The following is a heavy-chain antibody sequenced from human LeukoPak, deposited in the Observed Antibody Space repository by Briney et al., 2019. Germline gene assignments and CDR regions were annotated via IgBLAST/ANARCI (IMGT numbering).Heavy chain of an antibody. D-gene: IGHD6-19*01. J-gene: IGHJ3*01. Sequence: GGSLRLSCAASRFTFDGYAMHWVRQAPGKGLEWVSAISGTAETTYYADSVKGRFTISRDNSKNTVYLQINSLRTEDTAKYYCAKTHWLLGALDLWGQGTMVTVS. CDR1: RFTFDGYA. CDR2: ISGTAETT. CDR3: AKTHWLLGALDL. V-gene: IGHV3-23*01.